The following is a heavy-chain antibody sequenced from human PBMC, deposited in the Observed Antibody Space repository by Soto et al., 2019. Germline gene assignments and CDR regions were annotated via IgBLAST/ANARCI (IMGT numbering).Heavy chain of an antibody. CDR2: IWYDGSNK. V-gene: IGHV3-33*01. CDR3: AREGMVRYIGASYYYMYA. J-gene: IGHJ6*03. CDR1: GFTFSSYG. D-gene: IGHD3-10*01. Sequence: GGSLRLSCAASGFTFSSYGMHWVRQAPGKGLEWVAVIWYDGSNKYYADSVKGRFTISRDNSKNTLYLQMNSLRAEDTAVYYCAREGMVRYIGASYYYMYARAQRNTVPVS.